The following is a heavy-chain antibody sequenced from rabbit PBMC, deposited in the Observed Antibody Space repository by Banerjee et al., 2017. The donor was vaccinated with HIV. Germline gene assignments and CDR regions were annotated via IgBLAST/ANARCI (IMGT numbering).Heavy chain of an antibody. J-gene: IGHJ4*01. CDR2: IVLGSSGST. CDR3: ARDLAGVIGWNFNL. V-gene: IGHV1S40*01. CDR1: GFSFSSDHY. D-gene: IGHD4-1*01. Sequence: QSLEESGGDLVKPGASLTLTCTASGFSFSSDHYMCWVRQAPGKGLEWVACIVLGSSGSTYYANWAKGRFTISKTSSTTVTLQMTSLTAADTATYFCARDLAGVIGWNFNLWGPGTLVTVS.